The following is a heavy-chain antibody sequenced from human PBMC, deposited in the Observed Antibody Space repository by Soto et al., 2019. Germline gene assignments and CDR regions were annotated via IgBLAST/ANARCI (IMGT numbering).Heavy chain of an antibody. CDR1: GGSISSYY. CDR2: IYTGGST. D-gene: IGHD2-8*01. J-gene: IGHJ4*02. V-gene: IGHV4-4*07. CDR3: ARAVGYCTNGVGYTGGHVDY. Sequence: QVQLQESGPGLVKPSETLSLTCTVSGGSISSYYWSWIRQPAGKGLEWIGRIYTGGSTNYNPSLKSRLTMSVDTSENQFSLKLSSVTAADTAVYYCARAVGYCTNGVGYTGGHVDYWGQGTLVTVSS.